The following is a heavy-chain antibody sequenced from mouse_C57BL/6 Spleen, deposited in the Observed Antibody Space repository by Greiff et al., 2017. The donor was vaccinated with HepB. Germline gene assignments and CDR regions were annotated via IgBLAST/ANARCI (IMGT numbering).Heavy chain of an antibody. V-gene: IGHV1-69*01. CDR3: ARRGGGGELPYYFDY. D-gene: IGHD2-13*01. CDR1: GYTFTSYW. J-gene: IGHJ2*01. CDR2: IDPSDSYT. Sequence: QVQLQQPGAELVMPGASVKLSCKASGYTFTSYWMHWVKQRPGQGLEWIGEIDPSDSYTNYNQKFKGKSTLTVDKSSSTAYMQLSSLASEDSAVYYWARRGGGGELPYYFDYWGQGTTLTVSS.